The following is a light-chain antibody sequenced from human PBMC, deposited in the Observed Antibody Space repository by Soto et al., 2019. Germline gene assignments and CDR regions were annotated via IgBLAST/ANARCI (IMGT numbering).Light chain of an antibody. CDR1: QSISSY. Sequence: DIQMTQSPSSLSASVGDRVTITCRAGQSISSYLNWYQQKPGKAPKLLIYAASSLQSGVPSRFSGSGSGTDFTLTISSLQPEDFATYYCQQSYSTTRTFGQGTKVDIX. CDR3: QQSYSTTRT. J-gene: IGKJ1*01. CDR2: AAS. V-gene: IGKV1-39*01.